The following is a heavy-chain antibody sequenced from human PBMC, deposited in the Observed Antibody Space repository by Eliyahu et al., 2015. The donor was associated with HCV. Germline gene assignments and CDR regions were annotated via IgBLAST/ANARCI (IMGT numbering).Heavy chain of an antibody. D-gene: IGHD6-19*01. CDR2: LIPIFGKA. CDR3: AIEGGSSGPRWFDP. V-gene: IGHV1-69*01. CDR1: GGTFSIYT. J-gene: IGHJ5*02. Sequence: QVQLVQSGAEVKKPGSSVKVSCKASGGTFSIYTISWVRQAPGQGLEWMGGLIPIFGKANYAQKFQDRVTITADESTSTAYMELSTLRSEDTAVYYCAIEGGSSGPRWFDPWGQGTLVSVSS.